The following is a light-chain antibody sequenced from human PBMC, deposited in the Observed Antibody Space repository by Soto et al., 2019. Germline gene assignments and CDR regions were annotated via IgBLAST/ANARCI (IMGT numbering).Light chain of an antibody. V-gene: IGKV1-39*01. CDR1: QTVSSY. J-gene: IGKJ3*01. CDR2: AAS. Sequence: DIQMTQSPSSLSASVGDRVTITCRASQTVSSYLNWYQQKPGKDPKLLISAASNLQSGVPSRFSGSGSGTDFSLTINSLQPVDFATYCCQRSFITPPFGPGTKVDIK. CDR3: QRSFITPP.